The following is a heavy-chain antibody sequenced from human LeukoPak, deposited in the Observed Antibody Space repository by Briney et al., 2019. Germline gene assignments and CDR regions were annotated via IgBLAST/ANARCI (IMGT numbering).Heavy chain of an antibody. Sequence: GGSLRLSCAASGFTFSSYAMHWVRQAPGKGLERVAVISYDGSNKYYADSVKGRFTISRDNSKNTLYLQMNSLRAEDTAVYYCARDETMVRGVIDYWGQGTLVTVSS. D-gene: IGHD3-10*01. CDR2: ISYDGSNK. V-gene: IGHV3-30*04. CDR1: GFTFSSYA. CDR3: ARDETMVRGVIDY. J-gene: IGHJ4*02.